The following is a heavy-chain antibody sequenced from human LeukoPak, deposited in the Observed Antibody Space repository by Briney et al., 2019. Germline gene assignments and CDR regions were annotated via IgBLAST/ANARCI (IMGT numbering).Heavy chain of an antibody. J-gene: IGHJ3*01. D-gene: IGHD3-22*01. CDR2: IWYDGSNK. V-gene: IGHV3-33*01. Sequence: GRSLRLSCAASGFTFSSHGIHWVRQAPGKGLEWVTVIWYDGSNKYYADTVKGRFTISRDNSKNTADLQMNSLSAEDTAVYYCARESLSDSRGQGGGFDLWGQGTMVTVSS. CDR3: ARESLSDSRGQGGGFDL. CDR1: GFTFSSHG.